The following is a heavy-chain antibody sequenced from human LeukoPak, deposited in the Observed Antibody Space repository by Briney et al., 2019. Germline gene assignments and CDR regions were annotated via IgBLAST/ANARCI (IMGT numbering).Heavy chain of an antibody. D-gene: IGHD3-10*01. V-gene: IGHV3-64*01. CDR2: ISSNGGST. CDR1: GFTFSSYA. Sequence: GGSLRLSCAASGFTFSSYAMHWVRQAPGKGLEYVSAISSNGGSTYYANSVKGRFTISRDNSKNTLYLQMGSLRAEDMAVYYCARGSMVLNYYYYYYMDVWGKGTTVTVSS. J-gene: IGHJ6*03. CDR3: ARGSMVLNYYYYYYMDV.